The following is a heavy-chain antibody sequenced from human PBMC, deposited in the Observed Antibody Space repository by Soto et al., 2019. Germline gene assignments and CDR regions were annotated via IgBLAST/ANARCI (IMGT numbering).Heavy chain of an antibody. CDR2: ISPHNDRT. J-gene: IGHJ3*02. D-gene: IGHD6-19*01. V-gene: IGHV1-18*01. CDR3: ARDLYYSSGRYFDHDAFDI. Sequence: QVQLVLSGADVKKPGASVKVSCKASGYNFTSYGISWVRQAPGQGLEWMGWISPHNDRTKYARRFQDRVTMTTETPTSTVYMELGSLRSDDTAVYYCARDLYYSSGRYFDHDAFDIWGQGTVVTVSS. CDR1: GYNFTSYG.